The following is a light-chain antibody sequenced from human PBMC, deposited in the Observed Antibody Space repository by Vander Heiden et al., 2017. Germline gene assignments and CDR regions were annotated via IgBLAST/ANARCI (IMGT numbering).Light chain of an antibody. CDR1: NIRGKR. Sequence: SYVLTQPPSVSVAPGQTAILTCGGNNIRGKRVHWYQQKPGQAPVLVVYDDSERPSGIPDRFSGSNSGNTATLAISRVEAGDEADYYCHVWDSSSNSQVFGAGTMVSVL. V-gene: IGLV3-21*02. J-gene: IGLJ1*01. CDR2: DDS. CDR3: HVWDSSSNSQV.